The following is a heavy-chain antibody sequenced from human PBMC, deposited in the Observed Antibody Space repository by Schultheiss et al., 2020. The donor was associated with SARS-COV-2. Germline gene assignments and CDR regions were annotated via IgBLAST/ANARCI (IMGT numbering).Heavy chain of an antibody. CDR1: GFTFSSYA. D-gene: IGHD2-2*01. CDR3: VADIVVVKDV. CDR2: ISGSGGST. Sequence: GGSLRLSCTASGFTFSSYAMSWVRQAPGKGLEWVSAISGSGGSTYYADSVKGRFTISRDNSKNTLYLQMSSLRAEDTAVYYCVADIVVVKDVWGKGTTVTVSS. V-gene: IGHV3-23*01. J-gene: IGHJ6*04.